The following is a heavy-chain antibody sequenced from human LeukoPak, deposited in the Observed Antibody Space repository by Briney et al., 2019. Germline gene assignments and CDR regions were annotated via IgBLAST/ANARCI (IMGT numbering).Heavy chain of an antibody. CDR3: ARAVCIRTSCPYDY. J-gene: IGHJ4*02. Sequence: SETLSLTCTVSGGSIRCYYWSWIRQPPGKGLEWIGYIYYSGSTNYNPSLKSRVTISVDTSKNQFSLKLSSVTAADTAVYYCARAVCIRTSCPYDYWGQGTLVTVSS. CDR2: IYYSGST. CDR1: GGSIRCYY. D-gene: IGHD2-2*01. V-gene: IGHV4-59*01.